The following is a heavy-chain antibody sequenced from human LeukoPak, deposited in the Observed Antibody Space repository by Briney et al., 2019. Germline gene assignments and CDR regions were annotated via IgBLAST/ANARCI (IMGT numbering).Heavy chain of an antibody. CDR2: ISPGGGGT. Sequence: GGSLRLSCAGSGFPFSSHGMNWVRQAPGKGLEWVSGISPGGGGTYYADSVKGRFTISRDDSKNTLYLQMNSLRAEDTAVYYCAKDPRRYSRTGGYFDYWGQGTLVTVSS. D-gene: IGHD6-13*01. CDR3: AKDPRRYSRTGGYFDY. CDR1: GFPFSSHG. J-gene: IGHJ4*02. V-gene: IGHV3-23*01.